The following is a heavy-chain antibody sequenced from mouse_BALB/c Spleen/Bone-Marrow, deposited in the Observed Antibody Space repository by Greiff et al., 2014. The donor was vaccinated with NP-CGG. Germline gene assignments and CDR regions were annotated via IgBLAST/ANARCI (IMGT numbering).Heavy chain of an antibody. V-gene: IGHV1-31*01. CDR1: GYSFTGYY. D-gene: IGHD1-1*01. CDR2: INPYNGAT. J-gene: IGHJ2*01. CDR3: ARGIYYGGYFDY. Sequence: EVQLVESGPEQVKPGASVKISCKASGYSFTGYYMHWVKQSHVKSLEWIGRINPYNGATSYNQNFKDKASLTVDKSSSTAYMELHSLTSEDSAVYYCARGIYYGGYFDYWGQGTTLTVSS.